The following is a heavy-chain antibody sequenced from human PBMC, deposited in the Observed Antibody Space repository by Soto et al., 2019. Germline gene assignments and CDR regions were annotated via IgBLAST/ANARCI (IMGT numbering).Heavy chain of an antibody. D-gene: IGHD6-13*01. CDR1: GFTFSSYE. J-gene: IGHJ4*02. Sequence: GGSLRLSCAASGFTFSSYEMNWVRQAQGKGLEWVSYISSSVSTIYYADSVKGRFTISRDKAKNSLYLQMNSLRAEDTAVYYCARPPQMGFSSSYYFDYWGQGTLVTVSS. CDR2: ISSSVSTI. V-gene: IGHV3-48*03. CDR3: ARPPQMGFSSSYYFDY.